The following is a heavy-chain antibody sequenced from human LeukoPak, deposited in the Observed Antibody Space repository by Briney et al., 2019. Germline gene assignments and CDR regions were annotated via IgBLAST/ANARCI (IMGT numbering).Heavy chain of an antibody. J-gene: IGHJ4*02. Sequence: GGSLRLSCAASGFTFSSYAMSWVRQAPGKGLEWVSAISGSGGSTYYADSVKGRFTISRDNSKNTLYLQMYSLRAEDTAVYYCAKILSGTYSFDLWGQGTLVTVSS. CDR2: ISGSGGST. V-gene: IGHV3-23*01. CDR3: AKILSGTYSFDL. D-gene: IGHD1-26*01. CDR1: GFTFSSYA.